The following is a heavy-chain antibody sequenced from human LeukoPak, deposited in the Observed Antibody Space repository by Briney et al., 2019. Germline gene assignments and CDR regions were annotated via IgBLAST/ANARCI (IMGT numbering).Heavy chain of an antibody. CDR1: GGSISSYY. D-gene: IGHD3-10*01. CDR2: IYYSGST. J-gene: IGHJ5*02. Sequence: SETLSLTCTVSGGSISSYYWSWIRQPPGKGLEWIGSIYYSGSTYYNPSLKSRVTISVDTSKNQFSLKLSSVTAADTAVYYCARGGASGRFGELLLPPNWFDPWGQGTLVTVSS. CDR3: ARGGASGRFGELLLPPNWFDP. V-gene: IGHV4-59*05.